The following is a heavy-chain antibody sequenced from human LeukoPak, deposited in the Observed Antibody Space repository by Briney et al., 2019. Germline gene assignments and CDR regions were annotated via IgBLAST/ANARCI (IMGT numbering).Heavy chain of an antibody. D-gene: IGHD3-10*01. CDR3: ARGTYDSYGMDV. Sequence: SETLSLTCIVSGYSISSGYYWGWIRQPPGKGLEWIGNIHHSGSTDYNPSLKSRVTISLNTSKDQFSLRLHSVTAADTAVYFCARGTYDSYGMDVWGQGTTVTVSS. V-gene: IGHV4-38-2*02. CDR1: GYSISSGYY. J-gene: IGHJ6*02. CDR2: IHHSGST.